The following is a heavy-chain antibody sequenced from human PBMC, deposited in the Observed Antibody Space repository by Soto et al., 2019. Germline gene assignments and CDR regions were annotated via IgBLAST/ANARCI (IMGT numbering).Heavy chain of an antibody. CDR1: GYNFTSYW. V-gene: IGHV5-51*01. Sequence: PGESLKISCKGSGYNFTSYWIAWVRQMPGKGLEWMGIIYPGDSDTRYSPSFQGQVTISADKSISTAFLQWSRLKASDTAIFYCARTYYYDSSGSNWFDPWGQGTLVTVSS. CDR2: IYPGDSDT. CDR3: ARTYYYDSSGSNWFDP. J-gene: IGHJ5*02. D-gene: IGHD3-22*01.